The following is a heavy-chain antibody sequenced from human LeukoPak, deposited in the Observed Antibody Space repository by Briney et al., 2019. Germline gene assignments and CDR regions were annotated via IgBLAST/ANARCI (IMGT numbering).Heavy chain of an antibody. D-gene: IGHD2-15*01. CDR3: ARVLGVVAATPVYYYYGTDV. CDR1: GYTFTSYY. CDR2: INPSGGST. Sequence: ASVKVSCKASGYTFTSYYMHWVRQAPGQGLEWMGIINPSGGSTSYAQKFQGRVTMTRDTSTSTVYMELSSLRSEDTAVYYCARVLGVVAATPVYYYYGTDVWGQGTTVTVSS. V-gene: IGHV1-46*01. J-gene: IGHJ6*02.